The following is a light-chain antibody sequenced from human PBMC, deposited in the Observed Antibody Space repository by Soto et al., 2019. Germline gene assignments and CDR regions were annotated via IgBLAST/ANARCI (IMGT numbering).Light chain of an antibody. V-gene: IGLV1-44*01. CDR3: AAWDDSLNGVI. Sequence: QSALTQPPSASGTPGQRITISCSGSSSNIGSHTVNWHQQVPGTAPKLLIYSNNERPSGVPDRFSGSKSGTSASLAISGLQSGDEAEYYCAAWDDSLNGVIFGGGTKLTVL. CDR1: SSNIGSHT. J-gene: IGLJ2*01. CDR2: SNN.